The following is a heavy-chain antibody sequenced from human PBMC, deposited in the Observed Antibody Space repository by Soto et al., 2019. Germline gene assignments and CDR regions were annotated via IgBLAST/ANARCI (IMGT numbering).Heavy chain of an antibody. CDR1: GGSISSGGYY. CDR2: IYYSGST. Sequence: SETLSLTCTVSGGSISSGGYYWSWIRQHPGKGLEWIGYIYYSGSTYYNPSLKSRVTLSVDTSKNQFSLKLSSVTAADTAVYYCARIAPYCSSTSCYTFDYWGQGTLVTVSS. V-gene: IGHV4-31*03. CDR3: ARIAPYCSSTSCYTFDY. D-gene: IGHD2-2*02. J-gene: IGHJ4*02.